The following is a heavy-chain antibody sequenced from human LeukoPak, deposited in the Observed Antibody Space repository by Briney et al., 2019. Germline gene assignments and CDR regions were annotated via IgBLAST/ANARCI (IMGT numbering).Heavy chain of an antibody. CDR2: IYYSGST. CDR3: ARSDLGGMGSYFFDY. V-gene: IGHV4-61*05. CDR1: GGSISSSSYY. D-gene: IGHD1-26*01. J-gene: IGHJ4*02. Sequence: PSETLSLTCTVSGGSISSSSYYWGWIRQPPGKGLEWIGYIYYSGSTNYNPSLKSRVTISVDTSKNQFSLKLSSVTAADTAVYYCARSDLGGMGSYFFDYWGQGTLVTVSS.